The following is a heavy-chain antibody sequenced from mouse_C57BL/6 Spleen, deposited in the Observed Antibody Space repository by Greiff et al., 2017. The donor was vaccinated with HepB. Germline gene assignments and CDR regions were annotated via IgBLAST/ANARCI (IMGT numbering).Heavy chain of an antibody. CDR1: GYTFTDYY. J-gene: IGHJ4*01. V-gene: IGHV1-76*01. CDR3: AREDDYPYAMDY. Sequence: VQLQESGAELVRPGASVKLSCKASGYTFTDYYINWVKQRPGQGLEWIARIYPGSGNTYYNEKFKGKATLTAEKSSSTAYMQLSSLTSEDSAVYFCAREDDYPYAMDYWGQGTSVTVSS. CDR2: IYPGSGNT. D-gene: IGHD2-4*01.